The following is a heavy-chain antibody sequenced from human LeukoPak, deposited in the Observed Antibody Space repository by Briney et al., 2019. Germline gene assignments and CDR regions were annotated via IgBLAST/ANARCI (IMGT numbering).Heavy chain of an antibody. J-gene: IGHJ5*02. CDR1: GGSISSSNW. V-gene: IGHV4-4*02. CDR2: IYHSGST. Sequence: PSETLSLTCAVSGGSISSSNWWSWVRQPPGKGLEWIGEIYHSGSTNYNPSLKSRVIISVDTSKNQFSLKLSSVTAADTAAYYCAREDSGNAFDPWGQGTLVTVSS. D-gene: IGHD4-23*01. CDR3: AREDSGNAFDP.